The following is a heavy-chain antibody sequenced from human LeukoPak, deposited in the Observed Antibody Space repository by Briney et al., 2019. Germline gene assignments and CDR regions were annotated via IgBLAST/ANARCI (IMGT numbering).Heavy chain of an antibody. CDR2: IYNSANT. D-gene: IGHD5-12*01. V-gene: IGHV4-39*01. Sequence: SETLSLTCTVSGDSISSSSYCWDWIRQPPGKGLEWIGNIYNSANTHYNPSLKTRITMSVDTSKNQFSLKPNSVTAADTGIYYCARHSRSAYAGYENAFDIWGQGTMVTVSS. CDR1: GDSISSSSYC. J-gene: IGHJ3*02. CDR3: ARHSRSAYAGYENAFDI.